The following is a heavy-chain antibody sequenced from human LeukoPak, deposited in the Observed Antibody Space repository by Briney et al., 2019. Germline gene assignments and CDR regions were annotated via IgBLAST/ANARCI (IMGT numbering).Heavy chain of an antibody. CDR1: GYTFTSYG. CDR2: ISAYNGNT. Sequence: ASVKVSCKASGYTFTSYGISWVRQAPGQGLEWMGWISAYNGNTNYAQKLQGRVTMTTDTSTSTAYMELRSLRSDDTAVYYCARNYDILTGYYRPPYFDYWGQGTLVTVSS. J-gene: IGHJ4*02. D-gene: IGHD3-9*01. V-gene: IGHV1-18*04. CDR3: ARNYDILTGYYRPPYFDY.